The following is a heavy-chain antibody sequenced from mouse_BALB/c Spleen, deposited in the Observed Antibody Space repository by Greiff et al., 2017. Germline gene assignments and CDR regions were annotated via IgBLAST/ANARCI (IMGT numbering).Heavy chain of an antibody. Sequence: QVQLKESGPGLVAPSQSLSITCTVSGFSLTGYGVNWVRQPPGKGLEWLGMIWGDGSTDYNSALKSRLSISKDNSKSQVFLKMNSLQTDDTARYYCARRNAGTYYGSRGGYFDVWGAGTTVTVSS. V-gene: IGHV2-6-7*01. CDR1: GFSLTGYG. CDR2: IWGDGST. J-gene: IGHJ1*01. D-gene: IGHD1-1*01. CDR3: ARRNAGTYYGSRGGYFDV.